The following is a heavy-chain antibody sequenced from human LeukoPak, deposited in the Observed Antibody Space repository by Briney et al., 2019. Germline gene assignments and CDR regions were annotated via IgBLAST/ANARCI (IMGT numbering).Heavy chain of an antibody. D-gene: IGHD2-2*01. J-gene: IGHJ6*02. V-gene: IGHV4-59*01. CDR3: AIDSRYCNSISCYGRPGYYGLDV. CDR2: DYYSGIT. Sequence: SETLSLTCTVSGGSISSYYWSWLRQPPGKGLEGLGYDYYSGITNYNPSLKSRVTMSVDTSKNQFSLNLSSVTAADTAVYYCAIDSRYCNSISCYGRPGYYGLDVWGQGTTVTVSS. CDR1: GGSISSYY.